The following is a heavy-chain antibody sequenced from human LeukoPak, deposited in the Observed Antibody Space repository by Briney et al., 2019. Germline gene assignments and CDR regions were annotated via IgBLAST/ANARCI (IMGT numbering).Heavy chain of an antibody. D-gene: IGHD6-19*01. V-gene: IGHV4-38-2*01. CDR3: ARHTIAPYTGIAVLGDSDY. J-gene: IGHJ4*02. CDR2: IYHSGST. CDR1: GYSISSGYY. Sequence: SETLSLTCAVSGYSISSGYYWGWIRQPPGKGLEWIGSIYHSGSTYYNPSLKSRVTISVDTSKNQFSLKLSSVTAADTAVYYCARHTIAPYTGIAVLGDSDYWGQGTLVTVSS.